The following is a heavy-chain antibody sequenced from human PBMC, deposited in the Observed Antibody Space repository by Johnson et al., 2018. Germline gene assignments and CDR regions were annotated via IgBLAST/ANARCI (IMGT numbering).Heavy chain of an antibody. CDR1: GYSFARYW. V-gene: IGHV5-51*01. CDR2: IYPGDSDT. J-gene: IGHJ3*02. CDR3: AIAVSPTGFDI. Sequence: VQLVETGAEVKKPGESLXISCKGSGYSFARYWIGWVRQMPGRGLEWMGLIYPGDSDTRYSPSFQGQVTISADKSISTAHLHWSSLKASDTAMYYWAIAVSPTGFDIWGQGTKVTVSS. D-gene: IGHD3-9*01.